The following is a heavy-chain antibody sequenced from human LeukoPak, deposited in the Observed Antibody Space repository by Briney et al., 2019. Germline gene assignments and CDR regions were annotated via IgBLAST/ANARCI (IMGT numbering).Heavy chain of an antibody. J-gene: IGHJ4*02. CDR2: IYYSGST. V-gene: IGHV4-39*01. Sequence: PSETLSLTCTASGGSISSSSYYWGWIRQPPGKGLEWIGSIYYSGSTYYNPSLKSRVTISVDTSKNQFSLKLSSVTAADTAVYYCAVPMYSGSYRVLDYWGQGTLVTVSS. CDR1: GGSISSSSYY. D-gene: IGHD1-26*01. CDR3: AVPMYSGSYRVLDY.